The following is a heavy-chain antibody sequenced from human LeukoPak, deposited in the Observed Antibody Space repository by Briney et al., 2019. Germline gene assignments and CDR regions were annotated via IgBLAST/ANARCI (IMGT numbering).Heavy chain of an antibody. CDR1: GFNFNFYW. V-gene: IGHV3-74*01. J-gene: IGHJ4*02. CDR2: INSDGSIT. Sequence: GGSLRLSCAASGFNFNFYWMHWVRQAPGKGLLWVSRINSDGSITTYADSVKGRFTISRDNAKNSLYLQMNSLRAEDTAVYYCARDIVTVTSSDYWGQGTLVTVSS. D-gene: IGHD4-17*01. CDR3: ARDIVTVTSSDY.